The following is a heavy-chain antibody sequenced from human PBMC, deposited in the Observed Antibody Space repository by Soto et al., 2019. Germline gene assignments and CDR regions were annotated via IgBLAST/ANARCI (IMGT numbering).Heavy chain of an antibody. CDR2: ISGSGGST. J-gene: IGHJ5*02. D-gene: IGHD2-15*01. Sequence: GGSLRLSCAASGFTFSSYAMSWVRQAPGKGLEWVSAISGSGGSTYYADSVKGRFTISRDNSKNTLYLQMNSLRAEDTAVYYCAKGPAYCSGGSCYENWFDPWGQGTLVTVSS. CDR3: AKGPAYCSGGSCYENWFDP. CDR1: GFTFSSYA. V-gene: IGHV3-23*01.